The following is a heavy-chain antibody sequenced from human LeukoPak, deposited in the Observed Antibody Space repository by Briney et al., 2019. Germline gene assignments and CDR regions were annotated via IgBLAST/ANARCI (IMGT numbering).Heavy chain of an antibody. CDR2: ISYDGSNK. V-gene: IGHV3-30*18. CDR3: AKVRKGCSSTSCLVDY. D-gene: IGHD2-2*01. CDR1: GITFSSYG. J-gene: IGHJ4*02. Sequence: PGRSLRLSCAASGITFSSYGMHWVRQAPGKGLEWVAVISYDGSNKYYADSVKGRFTISRDNSKNTLYLQMNSLRAEDTAVYYCAKVRKGCSSTSCLVDYWGQGTLVTVSS.